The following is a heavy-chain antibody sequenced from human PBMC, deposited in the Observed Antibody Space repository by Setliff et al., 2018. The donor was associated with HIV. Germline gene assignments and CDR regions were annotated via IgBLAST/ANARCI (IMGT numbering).Heavy chain of an antibody. D-gene: IGHD5-18*01. J-gene: IGHJ4*02. CDR1: GGSIRNHY. CDR2: IYYSGST. Sequence: PSETLSLTCTVSGGSIRNHYWSWIREPPGKGLEWIGYIYYSGSTNYNPSLKSRVPISVDTSKNQFSLRLSSVTAADTAVYYCARVPRQLLKGAAAYFDYWGQGILVTVSS. CDR3: ARVPRQLLKGAAAYFDY. V-gene: IGHV4-59*11.